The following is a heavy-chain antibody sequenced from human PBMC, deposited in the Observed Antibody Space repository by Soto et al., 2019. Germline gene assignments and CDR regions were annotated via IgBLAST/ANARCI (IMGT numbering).Heavy chain of an antibody. Sequence: VQLVESGGGVVQPGRSLRLSCAASGFTFSSYGMHWVRQAPGKGLEWVAVISYDGSNKYYADSVKGRFTISRDNSKNTLYLQMNSLRAEDTAVYYCAKMGNYYSFDYWGQGTLVTVSS. CDR1: GFTFSSYG. J-gene: IGHJ4*02. CDR2: ISYDGSNK. V-gene: IGHV3-30*18. D-gene: IGHD3-22*01. CDR3: AKMGNYYSFDY.